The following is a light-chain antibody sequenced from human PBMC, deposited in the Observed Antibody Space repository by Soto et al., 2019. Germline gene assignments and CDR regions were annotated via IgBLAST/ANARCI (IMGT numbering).Light chain of an antibody. V-gene: IGKV3-15*01. J-gene: IGKJ1*01. CDR3: QHYNNWPLA. CDR2: GAS. Sequence: DTVMTQSPATLSVSPGERATLSCRASQSVSSNLAWYQQKPGQAPRLLIYGASTRATGIPARFSGSGSGTEFTLTISSLQSEDFAVYYCQHYNNWPLAFGQGTKVGIK. CDR1: QSVSSN.